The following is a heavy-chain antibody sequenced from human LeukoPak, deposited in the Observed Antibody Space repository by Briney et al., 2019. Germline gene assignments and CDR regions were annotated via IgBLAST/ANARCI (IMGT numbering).Heavy chain of an antibody. V-gene: IGHV4-59*01. D-gene: IGHD3-9*01. CDR3: ARAYYDILTGYQNHDAFDI. Sequence: SETLSLTCTVSGGSISSYYWGWIRQPPGKGLEWIAYIYYSGSTNYNPSLKSRVTISVDTSKNQFSLKLSSVTAADTAVYYCARAYYDILTGYQNHDAFDIWGQGTMVTVSS. CDR1: GGSISSYY. CDR2: IYYSGST. J-gene: IGHJ3*02.